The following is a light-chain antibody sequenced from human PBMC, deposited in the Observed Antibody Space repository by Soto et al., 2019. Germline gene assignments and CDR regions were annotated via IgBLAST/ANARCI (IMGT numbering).Light chain of an antibody. CDR2: KAS. Sequence: DIQMTQSPSTLSASLGDSVTIICRASQSISSWLAWYQQKPGKAPKLLIYKASSLESGVPSRFSGSGSGTEFTPTISSLQTDDFATYYCQQCNSYSWTFGQGTKVDIK. V-gene: IGKV1-5*03. CDR1: QSISSW. CDR3: QQCNSYSWT. J-gene: IGKJ1*01.